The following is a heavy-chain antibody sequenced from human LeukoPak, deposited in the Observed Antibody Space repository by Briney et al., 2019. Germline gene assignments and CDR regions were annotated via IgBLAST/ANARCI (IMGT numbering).Heavy chain of an antibody. Sequence: GGSLRLSCAASGFTFSTYSMNWVRQAPGQGLEWVSYISGSGSFKFYTDSVKGRFTISRDNVKRSLYLQLSSLRAEDTAVYYCARDYYVDYYQSGYGMDVWGQGTTVTVSS. CDR2: ISGSGSFK. J-gene: IGHJ6*02. CDR3: ARDYYVDYYQSGYGMDV. V-gene: IGHV3-21*01. CDR1: GFTFSTYS. D-gene: IGHD4-17*01.